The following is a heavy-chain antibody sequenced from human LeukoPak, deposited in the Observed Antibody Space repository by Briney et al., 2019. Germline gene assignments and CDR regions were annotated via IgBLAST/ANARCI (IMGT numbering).Heavy chain of an antibody. Sequence: ASVTVSCKASGYTFTGYYMHWVRQAPGQGLEWMGWINPNSGGTNYAQKFQGRVTMTRDTSISTAYMELSRLRSDDTAVYYCARVGILTGLFDYWGQGTLVTVSS. CDR3: ARVGILTGLFDY. D-gene: IGHD3-9*01. CDR1: GYTFTGYY. CDR2: INPNSGGT. J-gene: IGHJ4*02. V-gene: IGHV1-2*02.